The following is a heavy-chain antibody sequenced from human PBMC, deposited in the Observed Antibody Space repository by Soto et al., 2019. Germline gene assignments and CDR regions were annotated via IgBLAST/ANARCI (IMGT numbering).Heavy chain of an antibody. CDR3: ARAPPYYYDSSGYYW. V-gene: IGHV4-30-4*01. D-gene: IGHD3-22*01. CDR1: GGSISSGDYY. Sequence: PSETLSLTCTVSGGSISSGDYYWSWIRQPPGKGLEWIGYIYYSGSTYYNPSLKSRVTISVDTSKNQFSLKLSSVTAADTAVYYCARAPPYYYDSSGYYWWGQGTLVTVSS. J-gene: IGHJ4*02. CDR2: IYYSGST.